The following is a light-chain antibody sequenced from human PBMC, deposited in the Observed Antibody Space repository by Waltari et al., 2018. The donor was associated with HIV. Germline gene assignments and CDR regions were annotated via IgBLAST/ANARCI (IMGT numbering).Light chain of an antibody. V-gene: IGKV3-15*01. Sequence: EIVMTQSPATLSVSQGERATLSCRASQSVSSNLAWYQQKPGQAPRLLIYGASTRATGIPARFSGSGSGTEFTLTISSLQSEDFAVYYCQQYNNWPHSFGQGTKLEIK. CDR1: QSVSSN. J-gene: IGKJ2*03. CDR2: GAS. CDR3: QQYNNWPHS.